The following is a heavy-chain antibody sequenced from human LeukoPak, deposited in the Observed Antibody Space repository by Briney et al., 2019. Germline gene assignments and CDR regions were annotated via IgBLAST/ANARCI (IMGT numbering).Heavy chain of an antibody. CDR3: ARAATLAGPLDY. CDR1: GFIASSNY. V-gene: IGHV3-53*01. CDR2: IYSGGST. J-gene: IGHJ4*02. Sequence: GGSLRLSCAASGFIASSNYMSWVRQAPGKGLEWVSTIYSGGSTYYADSVKGRFTISRDNSQNKLYLQMNSLRAEDTAVYYCARAATLAGPLDYWGQGTLVTVSA. D-gene: IGHD3-16*02.